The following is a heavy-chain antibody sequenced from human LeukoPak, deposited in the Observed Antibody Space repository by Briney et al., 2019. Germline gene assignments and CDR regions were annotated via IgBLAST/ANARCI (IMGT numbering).Heavy chain of an antibody. J-gene: IGHJ3*02. V-gene: IGHV3-23*01. D-gene: IGHD4-17*01. Sequence: GGSLRLSCAASGFTFSSYAMSWVRQAPGKGLEWVSAISGSGGSTYYADSVKGRFTISRGNSKNTLYLQMNSLRAEDTAVYYCAKDYTGDYGQDAFDIWGQGTMVTVSS. CDR1: GFTFSSYA. CDR3: AKDYTGDYGQDAFDI. CDR2: ISGSGGST.